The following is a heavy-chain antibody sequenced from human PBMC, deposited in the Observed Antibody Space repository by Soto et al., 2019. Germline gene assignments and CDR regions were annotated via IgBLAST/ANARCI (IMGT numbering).Heavy chain of an antibody. V-gene: IGHV3-21*01. CDR2: ISGGSKYI. CDR1: GFTFRHYT. D-gene: IGHD2-15*01. CDR3: ARPLGKLLGCFDF. J-gene: IGHJ4*01. Sequence: GGALRRSRGASGFTFRHYTLKWVPQVPGKGLLGISSISGGSKYIYYAESMKARVAITRDNANNSLYLEMNSLRAEDSAVYYCARPLGKLLGCFDFWGSRTLVTVS.